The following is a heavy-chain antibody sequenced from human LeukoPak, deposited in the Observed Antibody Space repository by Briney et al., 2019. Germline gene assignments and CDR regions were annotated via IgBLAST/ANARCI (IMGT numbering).Heavy chain of an antibody. V-gene: IGHV3-53*01. J-gene: IGHJ6*03. CDR2: IYSGGST. CDR1: GFTVSSNY. CDR3: AKVMKGSERLTMVRGVIIKTAGLYYMDV. Sequence: PGGSLRLSCAASGFTVSSNYMSWVRQAPGKGLEWVSVIYSGGSTYYADSVKGRFTISRDNSKNTLYPQMNSLRAEDTAVYYCAKVMKGSERLTMVRGVIIKTAGLYYMDVWGKGTTVTVSS. D-gene: IGHD3-10*01.